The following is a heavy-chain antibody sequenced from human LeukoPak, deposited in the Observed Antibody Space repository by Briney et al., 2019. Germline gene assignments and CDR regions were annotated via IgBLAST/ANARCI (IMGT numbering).Heavy chain of an antibody. J-gene: IGHJ4*02. CDR1: GYTFTSYG. CDR3: ARVSHDYGDHVYAYYFDY. Sequence: GASVKVSCKASGYTFTSYGISWVRQAPGQGLEWMGWISAYNGNTNYAQKLQGRVTMTTDTSTSTAYMELRSLRSDDTAVYYCARVSHDYGDHVYAYYFDYWGQGTLVTVSS. V-gene: IGHV1-18*01. D-gene: IGHD4-17*01. CDR2: ISAYNGNT.